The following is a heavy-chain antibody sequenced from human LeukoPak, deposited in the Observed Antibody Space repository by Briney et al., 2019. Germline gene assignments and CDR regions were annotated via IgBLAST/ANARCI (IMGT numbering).Heavy chain of an antibody. CDR2: IIPIFGTA. Sequence: ASVKVPCKASGGTFSSYAISWVRQAPGQGLEWMGGIIPIFGTANYAQKFQGRVTITADRSTSTAYMELSSLRSEDTAVYYCARDNGGWYDAFDIWGQGTMVTVSS. CDR1: GGTFSSYA. CDR3: ARDNGGWYDAFDI. V-gene: IGHV1-69*06. J-gene: IGHJ3*02. D-gene: IGHD6-19*01.